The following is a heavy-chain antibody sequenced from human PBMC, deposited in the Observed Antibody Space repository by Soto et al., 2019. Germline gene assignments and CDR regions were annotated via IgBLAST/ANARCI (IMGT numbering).Heavy chain of an antibody. J-gene: IGHJ4*02. CDR3: AKKYNNNAPAFDY. CDR2: IGTGGTT. Sequence: GGSLRLSCAASGFTFNNYALSWVRQAPGKALEWVSGIGTGGTTYYADSVKGRFTISRDNSRETLYLQVNSLRAEDTAVYYCAKKYNNNAPAFDYWGQGTLVTVSS. V-gene: IGHV3-23*01. CDR1: GFTFNNYA. D-gene: IGHD1-1*01.